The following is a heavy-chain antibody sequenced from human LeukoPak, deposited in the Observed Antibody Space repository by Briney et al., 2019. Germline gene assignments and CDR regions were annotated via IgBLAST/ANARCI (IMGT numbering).Heavy chain of an antibody. CDR1: GFTFSSYG. Sequence: PGRSLRPSCAASGFTFSSYGMHWVRQAPGKGLEWVAVISYDGSNKYYADSVKGRFTISRDNSKNTLYLQMNSLRAEDTAVYYCAKDLLQQLPPYYYYGMDVWGQGTTVTVSS. CDR2: ISYDGSNK. D-gene: IGHD6-13*01. V-gene: IGHV3-30*18. J-gene: IGHJ6*02. CDR3: AKDLLQQLPPYYYYGMDV.